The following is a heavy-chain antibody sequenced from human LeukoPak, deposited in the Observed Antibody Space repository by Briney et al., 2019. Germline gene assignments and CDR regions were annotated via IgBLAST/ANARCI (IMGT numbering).Heavy chain of an antibody. CDR1: GYTFTSYY. J-gene: IGHJ4*02. CDR2: INPNSGGT. CDR3: ARDLVRGVIITAY. D-gene: IGHD3-10*01. Sequence: GASVKVSCKASGYTFTSYYMHWVRQAPGQGLEWMGWINPNSGGTNYAQKFQGWVTMTRDTSISTAYMELSRLRSDDTAVYYCARDLVRGVIITAYWGQGTLVTVSS. V-gene: IGHV1-2*04.